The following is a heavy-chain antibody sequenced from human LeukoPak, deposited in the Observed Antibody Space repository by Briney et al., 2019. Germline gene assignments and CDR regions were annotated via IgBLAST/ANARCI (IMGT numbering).Heavy chain of an antibody. V-gene: IGHV1-69*04. CDR1: GGTFSSYA. J-gene: IGHJ4*02. CDR3: ARADGIAAAGTVY. CDR2: IIPILGIA. Sequence: ASVKVSCKASGGTFSSYAISWVRQAPGQGLEWMGRIIPILGIANYAQKFQGRVTITADKSTSTAYMELSSLRSEDTAVYYCARADGIAAAGTVYWGQGTLVTVSS. D-gene: IGHD6-13*01.